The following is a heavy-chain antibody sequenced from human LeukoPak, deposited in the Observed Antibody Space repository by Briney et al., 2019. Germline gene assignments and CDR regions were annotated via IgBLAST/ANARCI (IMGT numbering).Heavy chain of an antibody. D-gene: IGHD6-13*01. V-gene: IGHV3-21*01. J-gene: IGHJ4*02. CDR1: GFSFSSYS. CDR3: AREPLGIAAGIDY. Sequence: GGSLRLSCAASGFSFSSYSMNWVRQAPGKGLEWVSSISSSSSYIYYADSVKGRFTISRDNAKNSLYLQMNSLRAEDTAVYYCAREPLGIAAGIDYWGQGTLVTVSS. CDR2: ISSSSSYI.